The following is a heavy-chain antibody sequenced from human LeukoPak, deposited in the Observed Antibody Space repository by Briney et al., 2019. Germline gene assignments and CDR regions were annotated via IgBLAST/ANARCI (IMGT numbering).Heavy chain of an antibody. CDR3: ARAQEWVKL. Sequence: GGSLRLSCAASGFTLSNFWMSWVRQAPGKGLGSVANINQDGSEKYYVDSVKGRFTISRDNAKNSQYLQMNTLRAEDTAVYYCARAQEWVKLWGQGTLVTVSS. CDR1: GFTLSNFW. V-gene: IGHV3-7*01. J-gene: IGHJ4*02. D-gene: IGHD1-26*01. CDR2: INQDGSEK.